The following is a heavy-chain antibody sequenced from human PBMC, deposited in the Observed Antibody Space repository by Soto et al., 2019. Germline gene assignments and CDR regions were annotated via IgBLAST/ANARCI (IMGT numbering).Heavy chain of an antibody. Sequence: GGSLRLSCAASGFTFSSYWMSWVRQAPGKGLEWVANIKQDGSENYYVDSVKGRFTISRDNAKNSLYLQMNSLRAEDKAVYYCARAKDYYYYMDVWGKGTTVTVFS. J-gene: IGHJ6*03. CDR1: GFTFSSYW. CDR3: ARAKDYYYYMDV. V-gene: IGHV3-7*01. CDR2: IKQDGSEN.